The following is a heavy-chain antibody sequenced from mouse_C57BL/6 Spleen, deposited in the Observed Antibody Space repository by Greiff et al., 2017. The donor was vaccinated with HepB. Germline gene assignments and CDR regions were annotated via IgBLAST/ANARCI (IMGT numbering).Heavy chain of an antibody. CDR2: INPSSGYT. V-gene: IGHV1-4*01. Sequence: QVQLQQSGAELARPGASVKMSCKASGYTFTSYTMHWVNQRPGQGLEWIGYINPSSGYTKYNQKFKDKATLTADKSSSTAYMQLSSLTSEDSAVYYCAREGNYFDDWGQGTTLTVSS. J-gene: IGHJ2*01. CDR3: AREGNYFDD. CDR1: GYTFTSYT.